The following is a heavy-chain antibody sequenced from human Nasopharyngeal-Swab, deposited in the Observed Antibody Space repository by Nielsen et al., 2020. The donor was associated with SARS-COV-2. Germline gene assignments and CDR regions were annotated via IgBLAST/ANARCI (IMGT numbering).Heavy chain of an antibody. J-gene: IGHJ4*02. CDR3: TRSTWIPLDS. CDR2: INHSDRT. CDR1: GGSLSGYY. V-gene: IGHV4-34*01. D-gene: IGHD5-12*01. Sequence: SETLSLTCAVYGGSLSGYYWSWIRQSPGKGLEWIGEINHSDRTIYNPSLKSRLTISADSSKNQFSLKLRSVTAADTAVYYCTRSTWIPLDSWGPGTLVTVSS.